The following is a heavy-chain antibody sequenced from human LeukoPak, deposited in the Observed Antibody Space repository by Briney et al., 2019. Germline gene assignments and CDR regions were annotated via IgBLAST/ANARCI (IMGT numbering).Heavy chain of an antibody. CDR3: AAGRLYSLLDF. CDR1: GYTFTSYD. CDR2: MNPNSGNT. D-gene: IGHD5-18*01. Sequence: ASVKVSCKASGYTFTSYDINWVRQATGQGREWMGWMNPNSGNTGYAQKFQDRVIMTEDTSTDTAYMELSSLKSADTAVYYCAAGRLYSLLDFWGQGTLVAVSS. J-gene: IGHJ4*02. V-gene: IGHV1-8*01.